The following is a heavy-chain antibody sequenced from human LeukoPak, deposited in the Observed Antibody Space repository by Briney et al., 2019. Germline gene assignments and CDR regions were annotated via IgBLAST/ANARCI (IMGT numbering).Heavy chain of an antibody. D-gene: IGHD3-22*01. Sequence: GGSLRLSCAASGFTFSSYWMSWLRQAPGKGLEWVANIKEDGSEKYYVDSVKGRFTISRDNAQNSLYLQMNSLRAEDTAVYYCARELRYDNSDSGAFWGQGTVVTVSS. J-gene: IGHJ3*01. CDR3: ARELRYDNSDSGAF. V-gene: IGHV3-7*01. CDR2: IKEDGSEK. CDR1: GFTFSSYW.